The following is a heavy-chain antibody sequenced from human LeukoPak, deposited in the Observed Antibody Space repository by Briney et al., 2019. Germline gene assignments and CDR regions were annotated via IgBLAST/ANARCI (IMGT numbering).Heavy chain of an antibody. CDR2: IYYSGST. CDR3: ARVVTMIVVSGCWFDP. CDR1: GGSISSGDYY. V-gene: IGHV4-30-4*01. J-gene: IGHJ5*02. D-gene: IGHD3-22*01. Sequence: PSETLSLTCTVSGGSISSGDYYWSWIRQPPGKGLEWIGYIYYSGSTYYNPSLKSRVTISVDTSKNQFSLKLSSVTAADTAVYYCARVVTMIVVSGCWFDPWGQGTLVTVSS.